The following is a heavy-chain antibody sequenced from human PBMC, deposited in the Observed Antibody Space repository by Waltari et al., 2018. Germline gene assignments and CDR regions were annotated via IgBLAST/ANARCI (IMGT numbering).Heavy chain of an antibody. CDR2: THHDGTT. CDR1: GHSIRSEYF. J-gene: IGHJ4*02. CDR3: AAVAWHYSVRIDY. D-gene: IGHD6-19*01. Sequence: QVQLQESGPGLVKPSETLSLTCAVFGHSIRSEYFWGWIRQPPGKGLEWIGTTHHDGTTFSSPSLQNRITSSLDTSNNQFSLRLRSMTAADTAVYYCAAVAWHYSVRIDYWGQGTLVTVSS. V-gene: IGHV4-38-2*01.